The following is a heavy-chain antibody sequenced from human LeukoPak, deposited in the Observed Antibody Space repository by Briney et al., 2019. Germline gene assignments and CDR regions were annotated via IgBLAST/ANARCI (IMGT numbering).Heavy chain of an antibody. CDR2: IYYSGST. V-gene: IGHV4-61*01. CDR1: GGSVSSGCYY. CDR3: ARSKTTVTGIDY. Sequence: SETLSLTCTVSGGSVSSGCYYWSWIRQPPGKGLEWIGYIYYSGSTNYNPSLKSRVTISVDTSKNQFSLKLSSVTAADTAVYYCARSKTTVTGIDYWGQGTLVTVSS. D-gene: IGHD4-11*01. J-gene: IGHJ4*02.